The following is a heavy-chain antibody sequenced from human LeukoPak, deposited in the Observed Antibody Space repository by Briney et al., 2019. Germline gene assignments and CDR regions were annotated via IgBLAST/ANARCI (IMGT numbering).Heavy chain of an antibody. CDR3: ARDLYSRGMDYYGSGSYLAN. Sequence: GASVKVSCKASGYTFTSYGIIWVRQAPGQGLEWMGWISAYNGFTHYAQSLQGRVTMTIDTSTSTAYMELRNLRSDDTAVYHCARDLYSRGMDYYGSGSYLANWGQGTLVTVSS. CDR2: ISAYNGFT. J-gene: IGHJ4*02. V-gene: IGHV1-18*01. CDR1: GYTFTSYG. D-gene: IGHD3-10*01.